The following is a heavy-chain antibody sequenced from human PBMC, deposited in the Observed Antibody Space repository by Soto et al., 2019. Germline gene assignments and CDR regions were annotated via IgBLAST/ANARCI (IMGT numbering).Heavy chain of an antibody. CDR1: GGSISSGDYS. CDR2: IYYSGST. CDR3: ARVVVTKKYYYYGMDV. J-gene: IGHJ6*02. D-gene: IGHD2-15*01. V-gene: IGHV4-30-4*01. Sequence: ASETLSLTCTVSGGSISSGDYSWSWIRQPPGKGLEWIGYIYYSGSTYYNPSLKSRVTISVDTSKNQFSLKLSSVTAADTAVYYCARVVVTKKYYYYGMDVWGQGTTVTVSS.